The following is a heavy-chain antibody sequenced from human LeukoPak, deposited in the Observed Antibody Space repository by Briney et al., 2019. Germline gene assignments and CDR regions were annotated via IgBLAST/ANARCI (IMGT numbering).Heavy chain of an antibody. Sequence: SETLSLTCAVSGGSISRSGYSWSWIRQPPGKGLEWIGYIYYTGSTYYNPSLKSRLTISLDTSKNQFSLKLSSVTAADTAVYYCARMTYYGSGSYFPRWGQGTLVTVPS. CDR1: GGSISRSGYS. D-gene: IGHD3-10*01. V-gene: IGHV4-30-4*07. CDR3: ARMTYYGSGSYFPR. J-gene: IGHJ4*02. CDR2: IYYTGST.